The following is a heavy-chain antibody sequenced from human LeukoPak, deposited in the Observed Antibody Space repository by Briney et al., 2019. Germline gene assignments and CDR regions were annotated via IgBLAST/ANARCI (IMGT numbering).Heavy chain of an antibody. Sequence: PGGSLRLSRAASGFTFSNYNMNWVRQAPGKGLEWVGRTRNKANSYITEYAASVKGRFTISRDDSKNTLYLQMNSLKTEDTAVYYCTTQHIVVVTAIGTSYRDYWGQGTLVTVSS. V-gene: IGHV3-72*01. J-gene: IGHJ4*02. CDR2: TRNKANSYIT. CDR1: GFTFSNYN. D-gene: IGHD2-21*02. CDR3: TTQHIVVVTAIGTSYRDY.